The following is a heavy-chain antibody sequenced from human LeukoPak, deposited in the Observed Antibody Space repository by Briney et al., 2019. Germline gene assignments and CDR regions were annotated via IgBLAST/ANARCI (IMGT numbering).Heavy chain of an antibody. V-gene: IGHV1-2*06. CDR1: GYTFTAYF. CDR2: INPNSGGT. Sequence: ASVKVSCKASGYTFTAYFMHWVRQAPGQGPEWMGRINPNSGGTTYAQNFQGRVTMTRDTSINTAHMELSSLRSDDTAMYYCTRARGSNYRDFDYWGQGTLVTVSS. D-gene: IGHD4-11*01. CDR3: TRARGSNYRDFDY. J-gene: IGHJ4*02.